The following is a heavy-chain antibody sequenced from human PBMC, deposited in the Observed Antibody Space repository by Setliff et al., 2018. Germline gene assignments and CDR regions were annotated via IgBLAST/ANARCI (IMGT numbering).Heavy chain of an antibody. D-gene: IGHD4-17*01. CDR1: GFIVSNNE. CDR3: ARDPNGDYVGAFDP. V-gene: IGHV3-53*01. Sequence: GGSLRLSCEVSGFIVSNNEMSWVRQAPGKGLEWVSVTYSDGRTNYADSVKGRFTISRDNSRNTLSLQMNSLRAEDTASYYCARDPNGDYVGAFDPWGQGIVVTVSS. CDR2: TYSDGRT. J-gene: IGHJ5*02.